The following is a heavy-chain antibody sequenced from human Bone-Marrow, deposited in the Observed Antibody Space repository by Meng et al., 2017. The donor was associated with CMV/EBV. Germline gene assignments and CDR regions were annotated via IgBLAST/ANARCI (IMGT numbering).Heavy chain of an antibody. D-gene: IGHD6-13*01. Sequence: ESLRLSCTVSGGSISSSSYYWGWIRQPPGKGLEWIGSIYYSGSTYYNPSLKSRVTISVDTSKNQFSLKLSSVTAADTAVYYCARVEGSSIDYWGQGTLVTVSS. CDR3: ARVEGSSIDY. J-gene: IGHJ4*02. V-gene: IGHV4-39*07. CDR2: IYYSGST. CDR1: GGSISSSSYY.